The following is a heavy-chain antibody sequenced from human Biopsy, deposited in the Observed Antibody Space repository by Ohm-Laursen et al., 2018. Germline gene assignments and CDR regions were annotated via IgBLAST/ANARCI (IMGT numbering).Heavy chain of an antibody. Sequence: SETLSLTCTVSDVSISTYYWSWIRQSPGRGLEWIAHIYYNGDTDYNPSLKSRVTISLDAPKNQFSLKMSAVTAADTAIYYCAREAIGVATTFDPWGQGTMVAVSS. CDR1: DVSISTYY. CDR2: IYYNGDT. D-gene: IGHD5-12*01. V-gene: IGHV4-59*01. CDR3: AREAIGVATTFDP. J-gene: IGHJ3*01.